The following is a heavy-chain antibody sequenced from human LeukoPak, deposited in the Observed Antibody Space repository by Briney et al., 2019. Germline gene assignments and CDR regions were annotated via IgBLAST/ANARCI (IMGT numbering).Heavy chain of an antibody. V-gene: IGHV3-48*03. J-gene: IGHJ4*02. CDR2: INPGGSNR. Sequence: AGGSLTLSCAASGITFSNYEMNWVRQAPGKGLECVSYINPGGSNRFYAGSVRGRFAIYRDDAKKSVYLQMNSLRAEDTAVYYCASARLGGRGLLDYWGQGTLVTVSS. CDR3: ASARLGGRGLLDY. CDR1: GITFSNYE. D-gene: IGHD1-26*01.